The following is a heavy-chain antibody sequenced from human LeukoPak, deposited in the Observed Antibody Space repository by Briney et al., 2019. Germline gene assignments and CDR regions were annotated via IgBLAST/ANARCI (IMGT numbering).Heavy chain of an antibody. CDR3: ARDNGMGYYGGSGYFDY. D-gene: IGHD1-26*01. CDR2: LNPKRGGT. J-gene: IGHJ4*02. CDR1: GYTFTGYY. Sequence: ASVKVSCKASGYTFTGYYVHWVRQAPGQRLEWMGWLNPKRGGTNYAQKFQGRVTMTRDTSITTAYMELSRLTSDDTAVYYCARDNGMGYYGGSGYFDYWGQGTLVTVSS. V-gene: IGHV1-2*02.